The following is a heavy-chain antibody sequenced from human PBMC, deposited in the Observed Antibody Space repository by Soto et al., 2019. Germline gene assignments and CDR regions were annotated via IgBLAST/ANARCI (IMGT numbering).Heavy chain of an antibody. D-gene: IGHD6-19*01. V-gene: IGHV1-3*01. J-gene: IGHJ4*02. CDR3: ATQSPYSSGWYFDY. CDR1: GYTFTSYA. Sequence: QVQLVQSGAEVKKPGASVKVSCKASGYTFTSYAMHWVRQAPGQRLEWMGWINAGNGNTKYSQKFQGRVTITRDTSASTAYMELSSLRSEDTAMYYCATQSPYSSGWYFDYWGQGTLVTVSS. CDR2: INAGNGNT.